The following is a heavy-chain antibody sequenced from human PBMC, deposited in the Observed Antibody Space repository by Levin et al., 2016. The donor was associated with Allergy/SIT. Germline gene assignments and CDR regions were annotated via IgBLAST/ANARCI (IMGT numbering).Heavy chain of an antibody. J-gene: IGHJ3*02. V-gene: IGHV3-21*01. Sequence: GGSLRLSCAASGFTFSSYSMNWVRQAPGKGLEWVSSISSSSSYIYYADSVKGRFTISRDNAKNSLYLQMNSLRAEDTAVYYCARSFEARGYSSGWFDAFDIWGQGTMVTVSS. CDR3: ARSFEARGYSSGWFDAFDI. CDR2: ISSSSSYI. D-gene: IGHD6-19*01. CDR1: GFTFSSYS.